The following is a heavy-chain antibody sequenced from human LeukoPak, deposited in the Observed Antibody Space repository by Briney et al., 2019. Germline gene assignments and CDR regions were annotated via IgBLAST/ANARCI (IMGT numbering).Heavy chain of an antibody. J-gene: IGHJ4*02. CDR2: ISYDGSNK. CDR3: AKGGHYDSSGYYIQID. V-gene: IGHV3-30*18. D-gene: IGHD3-22*01. Sequence: PGRSLRLSCAASGFTFSSYGMHWVRQAPGKGLEWVAVISYDGSNKYYADSVKVRFTIARDNSKNTLYLQMNSLRAEDTAVYYCAKGGHYDSSGYYIQIDWGQGTLVTVSS. CDR1: GFTFSSYG.